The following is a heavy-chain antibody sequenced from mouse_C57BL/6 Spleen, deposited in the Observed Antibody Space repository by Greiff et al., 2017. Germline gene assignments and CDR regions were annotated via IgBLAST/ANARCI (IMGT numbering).Heavy chain of an antibody. CDR1: GFTFSSYA. CDR2: ISSGGDYI. V-gene: IGHV5-9-1*02. CDR3: TREGGNYYFDD. J-gene: IGHJ2*01. Sequence: EVKLVESGEGLVKPGGSLKLSCAASGFTFSSYAMSWVRQTPEKRLEWVAYISSGGDYIYYADTVKGRFTISRDNARNTLYLPMSSLKSEDTAMYYCTREGGNYYFDDWGQGTTLTVSS.